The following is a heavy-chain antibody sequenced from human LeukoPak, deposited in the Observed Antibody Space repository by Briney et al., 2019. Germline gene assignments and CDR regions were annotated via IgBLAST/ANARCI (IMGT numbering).Heavy chain of an antibody. J-gene: IGHJ6*02. CDR1: GYTFTGYY. Sequence: GASVKVSCKASGYTFTGYYMHWVRQAPGQGLEWMGWINPNSGGTNYAQKFQGRVTMTRDTSISTAYMELSRLRPDDTAVYYCARDRPMIVVVDYYGMDVWGQGTTVTVSS. CDR3: ARDRPMIVVVDYYGMDV. V-gene: IGHV1-2*02. D-gene: IGHD3-22*01. CDR2: INPNSGGT.